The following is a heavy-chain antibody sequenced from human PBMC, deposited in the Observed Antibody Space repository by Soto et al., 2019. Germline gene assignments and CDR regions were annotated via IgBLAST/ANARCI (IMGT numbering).Heavy chain of an antibody. J-gene: IGHJ4*02. D-gene: IGHD3-3*01. CDR1: GFSFSKAW. Sequence: PGGSLRLSCAASGFSFSKAWMSWVRLTPGKGLEWVGRIRNKTDGGTTDYPSSVRGRFTVSRDDSRSVLYLQMNSLKTEDTAVYFCITDPYYDFWSGYHFDYWGQGTLVTVSS. CDR2: IRNKTDGGTT. CDR3: ITDPYYDFWSGYHFDY. V-gene: IGHV3-15*01.